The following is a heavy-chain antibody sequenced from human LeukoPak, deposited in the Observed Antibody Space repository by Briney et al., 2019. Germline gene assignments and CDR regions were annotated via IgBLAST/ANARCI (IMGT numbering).Heavy chain of an antibody. CDR3: ARSVIGAPVYYFEY. CDR1: GFTVSSSY. Sequence: GRSLRLSCAASGFTVSSSYMSWVRQAPGKGLEWVSVIYSGGSTYYADSVKGRFTISRDNSKNTLYLQMNSLRVEDTAVYYCARSVIGAPVYYFEYWGQGTLVTVSS. V-gene: IGHV3-53*01. J-gene: IGHJ4*02. D-gene: IGHD1-26*01. CDR2: IYSGGST.